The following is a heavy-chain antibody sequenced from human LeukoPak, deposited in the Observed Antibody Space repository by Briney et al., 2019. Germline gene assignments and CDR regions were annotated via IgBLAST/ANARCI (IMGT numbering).Heavy chain of an antibody. CDR2: INPNSGGT. V-gene: IGHV1-2*02. CDR1: GHTFTGYY. J-gene: IGHJ3*02. Sequence: GASVKVSCKASGHTFTGYYMHWVRQAPGQGLEWMGWINPNSGGTNYAQKFQGRVTMTRDTSISTAYMELSRLRSDDTAVYYCARHSSSYSDAFDIWGQGTMVTVSS. CDR3: ARHSSSYSDAFDI. D-gene: IGHD6-6*01.